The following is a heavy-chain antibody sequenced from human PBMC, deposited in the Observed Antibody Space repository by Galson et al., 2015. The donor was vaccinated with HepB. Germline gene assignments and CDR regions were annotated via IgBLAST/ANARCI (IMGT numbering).Heavy chain of an antibody. CDR1: EFTFSSYA. J-gene: IGHJ4*02. CDR3: AKGDRVRGLTKFDY. Sequence: SLRLSCAASEFTFSSYAMSWVRQAPEKGLEWVSAISGSGGSTYYADSVKGRFTISRDNSKSTLYLQMNSLRAEDTAVYYCAKGDRVRGLTKFDYWGQGTLVTVSS. D-gene: IGHD3-10*01. V-gene: IGHV3-23*01. CDR2: ISGSGGST.